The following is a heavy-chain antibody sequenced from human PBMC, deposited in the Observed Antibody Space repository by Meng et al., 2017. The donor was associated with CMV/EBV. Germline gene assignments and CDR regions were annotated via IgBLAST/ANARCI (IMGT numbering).Heavy chain of an antibody. Sequence: ASGFTFSDYYMTWIRQAPGKGLEWVSYISSSGGTIYYADSVKGRFTISRDNAKNSLYLQMNSLRAEDTALYYCARVHGYPHLYYFDYWGQGTLVTVSS. CDR1: GFTFSDYY. J-gene: IGHJ4*02. D-gene: IGHD5-24*01. CDR3: ARVHGYPHLYYFDY. V-gene: IGHV3-11*01. CDR2: ISSSGGTI.